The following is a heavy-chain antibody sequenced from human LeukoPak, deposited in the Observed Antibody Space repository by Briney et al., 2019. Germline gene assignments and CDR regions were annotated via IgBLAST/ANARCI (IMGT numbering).Heavy chain of an antibody. CDR2: IYYSGST. D-gene: IGHD2-8*01. V-gene: IGHV4-61*01. Sequence: SETLSLTCTVSGVSVSSGSYYWSWIRQPPGKGLEWIGYIYYSGSTNYNPSLKSRVTISVDTSKNQFSLKLSSVTAADTAVYYCARDARVCTNGVCYGMDVWGQGTTVTVSS. CDR3: ARDARVCTNGVCYGMDV. J-gene: IGHJ6*02. CDR1: GVSVSSGSYY.